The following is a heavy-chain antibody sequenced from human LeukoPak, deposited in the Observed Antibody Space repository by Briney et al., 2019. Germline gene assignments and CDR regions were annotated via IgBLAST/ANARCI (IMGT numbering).Heavy chain of an antibody. CDR2: MNPNSGNT. D-gene: IGHD3-16*01. CDR1: GGTFSSYA. CDR3: AGPRHYVWGYRSPPDLDY. J-gene: IGHJ4*02. Sequence: GASVKVSCKASGGTFSSYAINWVRQATGQGLEWMGWMNPNSGNTGYAQKFQGRVTMTRNTSISTAYMELSSLRSEDTAVYYCAGPRHYVWGYRSPPDLDYWGQGTLVTVSS. V-gene: IGHV1-8*02.